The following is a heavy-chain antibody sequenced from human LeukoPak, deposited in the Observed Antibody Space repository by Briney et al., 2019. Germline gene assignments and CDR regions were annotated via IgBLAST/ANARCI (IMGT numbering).Heavy chain of an antibody. CDR3: TTKSTSPRKESGYEQNDAFDI. V-gene: IGHV3-15*01. Sequence: GGSLRLSCAASGFTFSNALMSWVRQAPGKGLEWVGRIKSKTDGGTTDYAAPVKGRFTISRDDSKNTLYLQMNSLKTEDTAVYYCTTKSTSPRKESGYEQNDAFDIWGQGTMVTVSS. D-gene: IGHD5-12*01. CDR2: IKSKTDGGTT. CDR1: GFTFSNAL. J-gene: IGHJ3*02.